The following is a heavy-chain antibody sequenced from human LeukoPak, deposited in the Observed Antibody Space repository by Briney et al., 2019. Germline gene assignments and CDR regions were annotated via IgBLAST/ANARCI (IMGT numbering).Heavy chain of an antibody. CDR3: TTEDYYGSGSFDY. CDR2: IKSKTDGGTT. J-gene: IGHJ4*02. CDR1: GITFSNAW. V-gene: IGHV3-15*01. Sequence: GGSLRLSCAASGITFSNAWMSWVRQAPGKGLEWVGRIKSKTDGGTTDYAAPVKGRFTISRDDSKNTLYLQMNSLKTEDTAVYYCTTEDYYGSGSFDYWGQGTLVTVSS. D-gene: IGHD3-10*01.